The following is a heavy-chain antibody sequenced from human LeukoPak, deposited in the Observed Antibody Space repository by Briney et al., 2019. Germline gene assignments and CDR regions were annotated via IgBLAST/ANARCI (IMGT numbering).Heavy chain of an antibody. Sequence: GASLRLSCAASGFTFSSNWMTWVRQAPGKGLEWVANMNQDETEKYYLDSVKGRFTISRDNAKKSLYLQMNSLRAEDTAVYYCATGFGSDYWGQGTLVTVSS. J-gene: IGHJ4*02. V-gene: IGHV3-7*01. CDR3: ATGFGSDY. CDR2: MNQDETEK. D-gene: IGHD1-26*01. CDR1: GFTFSSNW.